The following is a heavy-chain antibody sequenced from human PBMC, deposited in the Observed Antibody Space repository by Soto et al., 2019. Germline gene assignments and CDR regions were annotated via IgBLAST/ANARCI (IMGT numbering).Heavy chain of an antibody. CDR3: ARDSIAVSHSSEYFQH. CDR1: GGSISSSNW. D-gene: IGHD6-19*01. CDR2: IYHSGST. V-gene: IGHV4-4*02. Sequence: QVQLQESGPGLVKPSGTLSLTCAVSGGSISSSNWWSWVRQPPGKGLEWIGEIYHSGSTNYNPSRNSRVNISVDKSKNQFPLKLSSVTAADTAVYYFARDSIAVSHSSEYFQHWGQGTLVTVSS. J-gene: IGHJ1*01.